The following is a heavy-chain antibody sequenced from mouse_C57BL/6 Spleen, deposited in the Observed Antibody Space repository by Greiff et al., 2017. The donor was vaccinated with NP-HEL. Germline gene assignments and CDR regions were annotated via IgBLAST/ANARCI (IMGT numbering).Heavy chain of an antibody. V-gene: IGHV1-9*01. D-gene: IGHD1-1*01. CDR3: ARGYYGSSSRRYFDV. CDR1: GYTFTGYW. J-gene: IGHJ1*03. Sequence: QVQLQQSGAELMKPGASVKLSCKATGYTFTGYWIEWVKQRPGHGLEWIGEILPGRGSTNYNEKFKGKATFTADTSSNTAYMQLSSLTTEDSAIYYCARGYYGSSSRRYFDVWGTGTTVTVSS. CDR2: ILPGRGST.